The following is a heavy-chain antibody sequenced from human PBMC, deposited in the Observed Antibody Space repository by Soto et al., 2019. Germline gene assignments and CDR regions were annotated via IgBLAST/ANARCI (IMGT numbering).Heavy chain of an antibody. Sequence: EVRLLESGGGLVQPGGSLRLPCAASGFTFSNYAMSWVRQAPGKGLEWVSRINTDGSYTNYVDSVEGRFTISRDNAKNTLYLQMNSLRVEDTAVYYCARDGEGFWGQGTLVTVSS. CDR2: INTDGSYT. V-gene: IGHV3-74*01. D-gene: IGHD2-21*01. CDR3: ARDGEGF. CDR1: GFTFSNYA. J-gene: IGHJ4*02.